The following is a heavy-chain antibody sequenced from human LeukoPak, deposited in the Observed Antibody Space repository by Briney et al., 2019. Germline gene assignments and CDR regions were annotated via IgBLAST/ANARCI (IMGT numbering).Heavy chain of an antibody. V-gene: IGHV1-18*01. J-gene: IGHJ6*03. D-gene: IGHD3-16*01. CDR1: GYTFTSYG. CDR2: ISAYNGNT. Sequence: ASVKVSCKASGYTFTSYGISWVRQAPGQGLEWMGWISAYNGNTNYAQKLQGRVTMTTDTSTSTAYMELRSLRSDDTVVYYCARDGARNYYYYYMDVWGKGTTVTVSS. CDR3: ARDGARNYYYYYMDV.